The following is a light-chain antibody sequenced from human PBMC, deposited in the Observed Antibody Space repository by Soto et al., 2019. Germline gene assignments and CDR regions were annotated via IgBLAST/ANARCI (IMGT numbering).Light chain of an antibody. J-gene: IGLJ1*01. CDR3: SSFAGRNNYV. CDR2: DVS. CDR1: SSDVGGYNY. Sequence: QSALTQPPSASGSPGQSVTISCTGTSSDVGGYNYVSWYQQHPGKAPKLMIYDVSKRPSGVPDRFSGSKSGNTASLTVSGLQADDEADYYCSSFAGRNNYVFGTGTKVTVL. V-gene: IGLV2-8*01.